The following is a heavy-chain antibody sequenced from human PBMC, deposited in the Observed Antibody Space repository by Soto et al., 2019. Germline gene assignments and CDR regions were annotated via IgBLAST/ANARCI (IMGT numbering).Heavy chain of an antibody. CDR3: AKDMRWFGGFTFGY. CDR2: ISWNSGSI. CDR1: GFTFDDYA. J-gene: IGHJ4*02. Sequence: TGGSLRLSCAASGFTFDDYAMHWVRQAPGKGLEWVSGISWNSGSIGYADSVKGRFTISRDNAKNSLYLQMNSLRAEDTALYYCAKDMRWFGGFTFGYWGQGTLVTVSS. V-gene: IGHV3-9*01. D-gene: IGHD3-10*01.